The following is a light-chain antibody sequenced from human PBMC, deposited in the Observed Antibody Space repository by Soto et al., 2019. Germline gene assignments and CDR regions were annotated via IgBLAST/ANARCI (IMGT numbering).Light chain of an antibody. Sequence: QSVLTQPASVSGSPGQSITVSCTGTISDVETYNLVSWYQQHPGKAPKLMIYEDSERPSGVSNRFSGSKSGNTASLTISGLQAEDEADYYCCSYAGNYTWVFGGGTKLT. CDR2: EDS. J-gene: IGLJ3*02. V-gene: IGLV2-23*01. CDR1: ISDVETYNL. CDR3: CSYAGNYTWV.